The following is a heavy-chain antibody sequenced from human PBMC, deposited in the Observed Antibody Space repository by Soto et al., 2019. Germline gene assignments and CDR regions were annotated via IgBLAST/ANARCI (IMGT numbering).Heavy chain of an antibody. V-gene: IGHV5-51*01. CDR2: IYPGDSDT. Sequence: PGESLKISCKGSGYSFTSYWIGWVRQMPGKGLEWMGIIYPGDSDTRYSPSFQGQVTISADKSIGTAYLQWSSLKASDTAMYFCARGGYYDSSGARNYHYYGMDVWGQGTTVTVSS. CDR1: GYSFTSYW. J-gene: IGHJ6*02. D-gene: IGHD3-22*01. CDR3: ARGGYYDSSGARNYHYYGMDV.